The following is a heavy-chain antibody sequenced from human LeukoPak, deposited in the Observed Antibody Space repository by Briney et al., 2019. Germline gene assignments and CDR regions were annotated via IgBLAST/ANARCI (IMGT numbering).Heavy chain of an antibody. Sequence: QHGGSLRLSCAASGFTVSSNYMSWVRLAPGKGLEWVSVIYSGGSTYYADSVKGRFTISRDNSKNTLYLQMNSLRAEDTAVYYCARVSPIVVVPAAYFDYWGQGTLVTVSS. CDR1: GFTVSSNY. CDR3: ARVSPIVVVPAAYFDY. D-gene: IGHD2-2*01. J-gene: IGHJ4*02. V-gene: IGHV3-66*01. CDR2: IYSGGST.